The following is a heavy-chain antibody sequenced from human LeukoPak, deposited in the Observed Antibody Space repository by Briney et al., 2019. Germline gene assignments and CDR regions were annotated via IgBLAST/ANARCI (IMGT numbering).Heavy chain of an antibody. CDR1: GFTFSSYG. J-gene: IGHJ4*02. V-gene: IGHV3-30*03. Sequence: PGRSLRLSCAASGFTFSSYGMHWVRQAPGKGLEWVAVIPYDGSNKYYADSVKGRFTISRDNSKNTLYLQMNSLRAEDTAVYYCARERQSCGGDCSDYWGQGTLVTVSS. CDR2: IPYDGSNK. D-gene: IGHD2-21*01. CDR3: ARERQSCGGDCSDY.